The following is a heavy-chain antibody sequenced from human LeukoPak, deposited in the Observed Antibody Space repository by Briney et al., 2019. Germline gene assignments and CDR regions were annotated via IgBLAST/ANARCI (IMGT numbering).Heavy chain of an antibody. CDR1: GYTFTGYY. CDR2: INPNSGGT. J-gene: IGHJ5*02. D-gene: IGHD2-15*01. Sequence: ASVKVSCKASGYTFTGYYMRWVRQAPGQGLEWMGWINPNSGGTNYAQKFQGRVTMTRGTSISTAYMELSRLRSDDTAVYYCARSIVVVVAATGWFDPWGQGTLVTVSS. V-gene: IGHV1-2*02. CDR3: ARSIVVVVAATGWFDP.